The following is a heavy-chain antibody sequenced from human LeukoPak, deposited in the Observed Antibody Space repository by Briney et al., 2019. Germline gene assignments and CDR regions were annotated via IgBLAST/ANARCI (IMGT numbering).Heavy chain of an antibody. V-gene: IGHV1-46*01. CDR3: TTLYSSSSGAYYFDY. CDR2: INPSGGST. J-gene: IGHJ4*02. CDR1: GYTFTSHY. D-gene: IGHD6-6*01. Sequence: GASVKVSCKASGYTFTSHYMHWVRQAPGQGLEWMGIINPSGGSTTYAQKFQGRVTMIRDTSTSTVYMELSSLGSEDTAVYYCTTLYSSSSGAYYFDYWGQGTLVTVSS.